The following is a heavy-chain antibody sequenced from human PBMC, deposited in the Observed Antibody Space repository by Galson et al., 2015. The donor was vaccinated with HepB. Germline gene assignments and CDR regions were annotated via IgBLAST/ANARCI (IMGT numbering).Heavy chain of an antibody. CDR3: AHRLGGYNAFDM. J-gene: IGHJ3*02. CDR2: ISGDSDK. Sequence: ALVKPTQTLTLTCTFSGFPLTSNGVRVGWIRQSPGKALEWLAVISGDSDKRYSTSLRSRLTITKDTSKNQVVLTMTNMDPEDTATYYCAHRLGGYNAFDMWGQGTMVIVSS. D-gene: IGHD5-24*01. V-gene: IGHV2-5*08. CDR1: GFPLTSNGVR.